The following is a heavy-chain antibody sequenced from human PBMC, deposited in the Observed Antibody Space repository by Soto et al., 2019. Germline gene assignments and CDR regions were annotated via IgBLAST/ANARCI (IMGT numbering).Heavy chain of an antibody. CDR3: ARLRIVGVTWYAFDI. CDR2: IYPGDSDT. D-gene: IGHD1-26*01. Sequence: PGESLKISCKGSGYSFTSYWIGWVRQMPGKGLEWMGIIYPGDSDTRYSPSFQGQVTISADKSISTAYLQWSSLKASDTAMYYCARLRIVGVTWYAFDIWGQGTMVTVSS. J-gene: IGHJ3*02. V-gene: IGHV5-51*01. CDR1: GYSFTSYW.